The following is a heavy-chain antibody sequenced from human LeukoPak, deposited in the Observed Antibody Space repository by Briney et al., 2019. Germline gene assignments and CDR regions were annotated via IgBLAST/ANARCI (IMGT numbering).Heavy chain of an antibody. D-gene: IGHD3-22*01. CDR2: ISGSGGST. CDR1: GFTFSSYG. CDR3: AKGAGYDSSGYPDAFDI. V-gene: IGHV3-23*01. Sequence: PGGSLRLSCAASGFTFSSYGMNWVRQAPGKGLEWVSAISGSGGSTYYADSVKGRFTISRDNSKNTLYLQMNSLRAEDTAVYYCAKGAGYDSSGYPDAFDIWGQGTMVTVSS. J-gene: IGHJ3*02.